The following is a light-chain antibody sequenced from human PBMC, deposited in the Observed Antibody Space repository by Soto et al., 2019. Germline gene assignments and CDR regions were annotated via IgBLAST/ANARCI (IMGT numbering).Light chain of an antibody. CDR2: DTS. CDR1: HSLRSN. CDR3: QQRSNWPHWVT. Sequence: EVVVARSPVPLSVSPWEGATLLCGAVHSLRSNLTWYRQQPGQAPRLLIYDTSTRGTGVPARFSGSGSGTEFTLTLSSPKPEDFAVYYCQQRSNWPHWVTFGQGTRLEIK. J-gene: IGKJ5*01. V-gene: IGKV3-11*01.